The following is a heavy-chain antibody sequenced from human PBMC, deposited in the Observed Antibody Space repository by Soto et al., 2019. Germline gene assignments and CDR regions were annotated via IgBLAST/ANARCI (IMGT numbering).Heavy chain of an antibody. CDR2: ISWNSGSI. Sequence: VQLVESGGGLVQPGRSLRLSCAASGFTFDDYAMHWVRQAPGKGLEWVSGISWNSGSIGYADSVKGRFTISRDNAKNSLYLQMNSLRAEDTALYYCAKASTGIAAAEPDYWGQGTLVTVSS. J-gene: IGHJ4*02. V-gene: IGHV3-9*01. CDR3: AKASTGIAAAEPDY. D-gene: IGHD6-13*01. CDR1: GFTFDDYA.